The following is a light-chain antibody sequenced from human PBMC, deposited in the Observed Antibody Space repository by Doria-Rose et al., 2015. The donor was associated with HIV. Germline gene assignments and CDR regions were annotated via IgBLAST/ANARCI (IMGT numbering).Light chain of an antibody. Sequence: DIQGTQSPESLGMSLREMATLNCKTNQSLLYNSNNYLAWYQQKPGQPPKLLIYWASTRQSGVPARFSGSGSGTDFTLTISSLEAEDVAVYYCQQYYDTPSFGPGTTVDIK. CDR2: WAS. J-gene: IGKJ3*01. V-gene: IGKV4-1*01. CDR3: QQYYDTPS. CDR1: QSLLYNSNNY.